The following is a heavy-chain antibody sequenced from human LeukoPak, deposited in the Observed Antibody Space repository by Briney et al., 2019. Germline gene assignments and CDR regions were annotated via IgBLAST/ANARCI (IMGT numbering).Heavy chain of an antibody. Sequence: GRSLRLSCAASGFTFDDYAMHWVRQAPGQGLEWVSGISWNSGSIGYADSVKGRFTISRDNAKNSLYLQMNSLRDEDTSLYYCANLGSAGCRRITSCSAYMDVWGKGTTVTVSS. J-gene: IGHJ6*03. D-gene: IGHD2-2*01. CDR2: ISWNSGSI. V-gene: IGHV3-9*01. CDR3: ANLGSAGCRRITSCSAYMDV. CDR1: GFTFDDYA.